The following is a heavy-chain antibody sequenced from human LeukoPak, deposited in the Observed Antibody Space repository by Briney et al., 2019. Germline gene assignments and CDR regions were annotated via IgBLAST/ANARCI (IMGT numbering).Heavy chain of an antibody. Sequence: PGGSLRLSCAASGFTFSSYGMSWVRQAPGKGLEWVSSITSSSSYTFYAGSVKGRFTISRDNAKNSLYLQMNSLRAEDTAVYYCARSLRVRGVPDYMDVWGKGTTVIISS. V-gene: IGHV3-21*04. CDR2: ITSSSSYT. CDR3: ARSLRVRGVPDYMDV. CDR1: GFTFSSYG. D-gene: IGHD3-10*02. J-gene: IGHJ6*03.